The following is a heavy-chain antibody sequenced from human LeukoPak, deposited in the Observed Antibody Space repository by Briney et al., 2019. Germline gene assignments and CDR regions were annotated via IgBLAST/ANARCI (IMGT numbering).Heavy chain of an antibody. D-gene: IGHD3-3*01. J-gene: IGHJ4*02. CDR2: IYFSGST. V-gene: IGHV4-59*12. Sequence: SETLSLTCTVSGGSISTYYWTWLRQPPGKGLEWIGYIYFSGSTDYNPSLKSRVTISVDTSKNQFSLKLSSVTAAGTAVYYCARDGGGPFYDFWSGYYGGDYWGQGTLVTVSS. CDR1: GGSISTYY. CDR3: ARDGGGPFYDFWSGYYGGDY.